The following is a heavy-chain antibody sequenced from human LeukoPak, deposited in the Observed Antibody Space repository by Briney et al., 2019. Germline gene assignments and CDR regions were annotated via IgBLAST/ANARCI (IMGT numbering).Heavy chain of an antibody. CDR1: GFTFSSYA. CDR3: AKDGQVNQPDRLFTD. Sequence: GGSLRLSCAASGFTFSSYAMSWVRQVPGKGLEWVSVISGSGGTTHYADSVKGRFTISRDNSENTLYLQMNSLRGEDTAVYYCAKDGQVNQPDRLFTDWGQGTLVIVSS. J-gene: IGHJ4*02. CDR2: ISGSGGTT. V-gene: IGHV3-23*01. D-gene: IGHD1-14*01.